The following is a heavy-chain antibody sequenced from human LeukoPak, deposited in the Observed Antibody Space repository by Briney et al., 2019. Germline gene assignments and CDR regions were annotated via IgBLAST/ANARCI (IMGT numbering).Heavy chain of an antibody. J-gene: IGHJ4*02. V-gene: IGHV3-53*01. CDR1: GFTVSSNY. CDR3: AREGSGYDSHIPFDY. CDR2: IYSGGST. Sequence: PGGSLRLSCAASGFTVSSNYMSWVRQAPGKGLEWVSVIYSGGSTYYADSVKGRFTISRDNSKNTLYLQMNSLGAEDTAVYYCAREGSGYDSHIPFDYWGQGTLVTVSS. D-gene: IGHD5-12*01.